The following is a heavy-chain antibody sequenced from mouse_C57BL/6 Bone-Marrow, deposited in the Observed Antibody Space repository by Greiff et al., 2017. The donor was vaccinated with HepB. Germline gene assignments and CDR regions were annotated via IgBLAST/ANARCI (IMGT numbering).Heavy chain of an antibody. J-gene: IGHJ2*01. Sequence: VQLQQSGPELVKPGASVKISCKASGYSFTGYYMNWVKQSPEKSLEWIGEINPSTGGTTYNQKFKAKATLTVDKSSSTAYMQLKSLTSEDSAVYYCARSYDGFDYWGQGTTLTVSS. D-gene: IGHD2-12*01. CDR3: ARSYDGFDY. CDR1: GYSFTGYY. V-gene: IGHV1-42*01. CDR2: INPSTGGT.